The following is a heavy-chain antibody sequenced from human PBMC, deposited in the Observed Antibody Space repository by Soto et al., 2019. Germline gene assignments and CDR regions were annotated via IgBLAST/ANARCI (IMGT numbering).Heavy chain of an antibody. J-gene: IGHJ5*02. CDR1: GGSITSGGYY. CDR2: IYYSGFT. CDR3: ARSVFP. Sequence: QVQLQESGPGLVKPSQTLSLTCTVSGGSITSGGYYWSWIRQHPGKGLEWIGYIYYSGFTYYNPSLXSXXTISVYPSKNQFSLKLSSVTAAATAVYYCARSVFPWGQGTLVTVSS. V-gene: IGHV4-31*03.